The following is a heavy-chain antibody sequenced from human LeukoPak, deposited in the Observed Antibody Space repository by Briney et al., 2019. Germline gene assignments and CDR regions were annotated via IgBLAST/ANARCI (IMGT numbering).Heavy chain of an antibody. D-gene: IGHD6-19*01. CDR3: AKDISIIAVAGTSDY. V-gene: IGHV4-59*01. Sequence: SETLSLTCTVSGGSISSYYWSWIRQPPGKGLEWIGYIYYSGSTNYNPSLKSRVTISVDTSKNQFSLKLSSVTAADTAVYYCAKDISIIAVAGTSDYWGQGTLVTVSS. J-gene: IGHJ4*02. CDR2: IYYSGST. CDR1: GGSISSYY.